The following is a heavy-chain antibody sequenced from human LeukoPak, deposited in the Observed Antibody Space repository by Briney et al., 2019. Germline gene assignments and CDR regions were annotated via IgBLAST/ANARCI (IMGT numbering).Heavy chain of an antibody. V-gene: IGHV3-11*06. CDR2: ISSSSSYT. Sequence: LSLTCAVYGGSFSGYYWSWIRQAPGKGLEWVSYISSSSSYTNYADSVKGRFTISRDNAKNSLYLQMNSLRAEDTAVYYCARGDYDDSSDIDYWGQGTLVTVSS. D-gene: IGHD3-22*01. CDR1: GGSFSGYY. J-gene: IGHJ4*02. CDR3: ARGDYDDSSDIDY.